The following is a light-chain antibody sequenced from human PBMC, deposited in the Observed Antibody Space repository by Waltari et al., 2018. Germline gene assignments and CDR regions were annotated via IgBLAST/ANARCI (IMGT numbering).Light chain of an antibody. Sequence: QSALTQPPSASGSPGQSVTISCTGTSSDVGAYKYVSWYQQHPGKAPNLLIYEGSRGASGVPGRFSGSKSGNAASLTVSGLQAEDEADYYCASRGASKVFGGGTKLTVL. CDR2: EGS. CDR3: ASRGASKV. CDR1: SSDVGAYKY. J-gene: IGLJ2*01. V-gene: IGLV2-8*01.